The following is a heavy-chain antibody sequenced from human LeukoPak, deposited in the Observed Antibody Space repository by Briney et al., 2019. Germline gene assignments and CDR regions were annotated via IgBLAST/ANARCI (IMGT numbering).Heavy chain of an antibody. CDR2: INPNSGGT. CDR3: ARGRVYCSGGSCYFFRFDP. CDR1: GYTFTGYY. D-gene: IGHD2-15*01. V-gene: IGHV1-2*02. Sequence: GASVKVSCKASGYTFTGYYMHWMRQAPGQGLEWMGWINPNSGGTNYAQKFQGRVTMTRDTSISTAYMELSRLRSDDTAVYYCARGRVYCSGGSCYFFRFDPWGQGTLVTVSS. J-gene: IGHJ5*02.